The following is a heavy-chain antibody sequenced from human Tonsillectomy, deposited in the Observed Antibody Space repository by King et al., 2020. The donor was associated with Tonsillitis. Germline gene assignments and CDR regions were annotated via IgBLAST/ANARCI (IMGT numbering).Heavy chain of an antibody. J-gene: IGHJ4*02. V-gene: IGHV4-61*01. CDR3: ARDGDYGDYYFDY. Sequence: VQLQESGPGLVKPSETLSLTCTVSGGSVSSGSYYWSWIRQPPGKGLEWIGYNYYSGSTNYNPSLKSRVTISVDTSKNQFSLKLSSVTAADTAVYYCARDGDYGDYYFDYWGQGTLVTVSS. D-gene: IGHD4-17*01. CDR2: NYYSGST. CDR1: GGSVSSGSYY.